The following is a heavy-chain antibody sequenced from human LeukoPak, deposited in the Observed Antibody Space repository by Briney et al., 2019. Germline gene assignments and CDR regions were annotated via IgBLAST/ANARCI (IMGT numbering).Heavy chain of an antibody. D-gene: IGHD4-17*01. V-gene: IGHV4-34*01. CDR3: ARGLSRNTVTTFYY. CDR1: GGSFSGYY. CDR2: INHSGST. Sequence: SETLSLACAVYGGSFSGYYWSWIRQPPGKGLEWIGEINHSGSTNYNPSLKSRVTISVDTSKNQFSLKLSSVTAADTAVYYCARGLSRNTVTTFYYWGQGTLVTVSS. J-gene: IGHJ4*02.